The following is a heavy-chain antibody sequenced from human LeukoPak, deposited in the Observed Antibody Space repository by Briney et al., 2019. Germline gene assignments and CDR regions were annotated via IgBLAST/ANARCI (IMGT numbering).Heavy chain of an antibody. V-gene: IGHV3-11*01. CDR1: GFTFSDYY. CDR2: ITSSGADI. CDR3: ASGIVSTSGDF. Sequence: GGSLRLSCAAVGFTFSDYYMSWIRQAPGKGLEWVAYITSSGADIYYADSVKGRFTISRDNAKNALFLRMNSLRVEDTATYYCASGIVSTSGDFWGQGTLVSVSS. D-gene: IGHD5/OR15-5a*01. J-gene: IGHJ4*02.